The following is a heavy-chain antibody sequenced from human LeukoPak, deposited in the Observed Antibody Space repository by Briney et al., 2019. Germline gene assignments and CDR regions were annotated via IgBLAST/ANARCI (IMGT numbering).Heavy chain of an antibody. CDR3: AKAPVTTCSGAYCYPFDY. CDR1: GLIVSNNY. D-gene: IGHD2-15*01. J-gene: IGHJ4*02. V-gene: IGHV3-53*01. CDR2: IYSGGST. Sequence: GGSLRLSCAASGLIVSNNYMNWVRLAPGKGLEWVSIIYSGGSTHYADSVKGRFTISRDSSKNTLYLQMNSLRAEDAAVYYCAKAPVTTCSGAYCYPFDYWGQGTLVTVSS.